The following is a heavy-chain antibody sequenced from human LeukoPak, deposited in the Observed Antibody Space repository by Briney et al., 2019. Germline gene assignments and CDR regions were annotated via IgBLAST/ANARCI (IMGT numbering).Heavy chain of an antibody. CDR3: ARDPGMHYYYYGMDV. CDR2: IYHSGST. J-gene: IGHJ6*02. V-gene: IGHV4-4*02. CDR1: GGSISSSNW. D-gene: IGHD2-8*01. Sequence: SETLSLTCAVSGGSISSSNWWSWVRQPPGKGLEWIGEIYHSGSTNYNPSLKSRVTISIDKSKNQFSLKLSSVTAADTAVYYCARDPGMHYYYYGMDVWGQGTTVTVSS.